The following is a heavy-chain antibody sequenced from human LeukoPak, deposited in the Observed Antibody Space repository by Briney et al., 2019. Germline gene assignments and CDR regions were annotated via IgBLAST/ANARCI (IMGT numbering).Heavy chain of an antibody. CDR2: IIPIFGTA. Sequence: SVKVSCKASGGTFSSYAISWVGQAPGQGLEWMGGIIPIFGTANYAQKFQGRVTITADESTSTAYMELRSLRSDDTAVYYCARDHSSGWYGVDYWGQGTLVTVSS. CDR3: ARDHSSGWYGVDY. CDR1: GGTFSSYA. J-gene: IGHJ4*02. V-gene: IGHV1-69*01. D-gene: IGHD6-19*01.